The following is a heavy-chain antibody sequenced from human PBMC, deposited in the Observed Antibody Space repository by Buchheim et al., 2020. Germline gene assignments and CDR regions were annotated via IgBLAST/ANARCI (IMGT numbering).Heavy chain of an antibody. CDR3: ASRPIANYYYYGMDV. D-gene: IGHD3-16*02. Sequence: QVQLQQWGAGLLKPSETLSLTCAVYGGSFSGYYWRWIRQPPGKGLEWIGEINRSGSTNYNPSLKSRVTISVDTSKNHFSLRLTSVTAADTAVYYCASRPIANYYYYGMDVWGQGTT. CDR2: INRSGST. V-gene: IGHV4-34*01. CDR1: GGSFSGYY. J-gene: IGHJ6*02.